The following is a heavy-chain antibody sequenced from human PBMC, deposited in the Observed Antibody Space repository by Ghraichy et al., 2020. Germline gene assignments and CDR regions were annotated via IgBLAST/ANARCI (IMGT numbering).Heavy chain of an antibody. CDR2: ISYSGNS. Sequence: SETLSFTCTVSGGSISTYFWSWIRQPPGKGLEWIGEISYSGNSNYNPSLKSRVTISRDTSKNQFSLRLTSVSEADTAVYYCATNYYDTSGYYYGVGYWGQGILVTVSS. CDR1: GGSISTYF. D-gene: IGHD3-22*01. J-gene: IGHJ4*02. V-gene: IGHV4-59*01. CDR3: ATNYYDTSGYYYGVGY.